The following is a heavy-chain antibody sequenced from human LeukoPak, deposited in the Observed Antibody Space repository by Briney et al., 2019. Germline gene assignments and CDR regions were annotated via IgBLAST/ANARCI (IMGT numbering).Heavy chain of an antibody. Sequence: GGSLRLSCAASGFTFSNYAMTWVRQAPGKGLEWVSGISGSADSTYYAESVKGRFTISRDNSKNTLYLQMNSLRAEDTAVYYCAKVGDYCGGDCYSYYFGYWGQGTLVTVSS. CDR3: AKVGDYCGGDCYSYYFGY. V-gene: IGHV3-23*01. D-gene: IGHD2-21*02. CDR2: ISGSADST. J-gene: IGHJ4*02. CDR1: GFTFSNYA.